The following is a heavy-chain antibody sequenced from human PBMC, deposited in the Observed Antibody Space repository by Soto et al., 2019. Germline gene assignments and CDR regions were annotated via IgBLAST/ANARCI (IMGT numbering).Heavy chain of an antibody. CDR3: AREDTALYYYYMDV. V-gene: IGHV3-48*01. J-gene: IGHJ6*03. Sequence: GSLRLSCAASGFTFSSYSMNWVRQAPGKGLEWVSYISSSSSTIYYADSVKGRFTISRDNAKNSLYLQMNSLRAEDTAVYYCAREDTALYYYYMDVWGKGTTVTVSS. D-gene: IGHD5-18*01. CDR1: GFTFSSYS. CDR2: ISSSSSTI.